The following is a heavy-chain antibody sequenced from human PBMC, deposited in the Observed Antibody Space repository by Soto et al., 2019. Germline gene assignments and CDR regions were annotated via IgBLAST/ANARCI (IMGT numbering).Heavy chain of an antibody. D-gene: IGHD4-17*01. CDR1: GYTFTSYD. CDR3: ARGLYGDYVGVSNRRGY. J-gene: IGHJ4*02. V-gene: IGHV1-8*01. CDR2: MNPNSGNT. Sequence: ASVKVSCKASGYTFTSYDINWVRQATGQGLEWMGWMNPNSGNTGYAQKFQGRVTMTRNTSISTAYMELSSLRSEDTAVYYCARGLYGDYVGVSNRRGYWGQGTLVTVSS.